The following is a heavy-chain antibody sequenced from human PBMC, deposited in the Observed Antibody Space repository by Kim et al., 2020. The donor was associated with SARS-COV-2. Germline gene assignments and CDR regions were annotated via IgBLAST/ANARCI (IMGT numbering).Heavy chain of an antibody. CDR3: PSSSLRYSQPHSPEVI. J-gene: IGHJ3*02. D-gene: IGHD2-15*01. V-gene: IGHV3-30*04. Sequence: GGSLRLSCAASGFTFSSYAMHWVRPAPGKGLEWVAVISYDGSNKYYADCVKGRFTISRDNSKHTLYLQMNSLRAEDTVVYYCPSSSLRYSQPHSPEVIWG. CDR2: ISYDGSNK. CDR1: GFTFSSYA.